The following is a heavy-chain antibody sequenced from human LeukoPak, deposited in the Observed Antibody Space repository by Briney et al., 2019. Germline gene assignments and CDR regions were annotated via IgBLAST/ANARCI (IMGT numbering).Heavy chain of an antibody. Sequence: GGSLRLSCAASGFTFSSYWMSWVRQAPGKGLEWVANIKQDGSEKYYVDSVKGRFTISRDNAKNSLYLQMNSLRAEDTAVYYCARGYSSSWFDFDYWGQGTLVTVSS. CDR2: IKQDGSEK. V-gene: IGHV3-7*01. CDR1: GFTFSSYW. J-gene: IGHJ4*02. CDR3: ARGYSSSWFDFDY. D-gene: IGHD6-13*01.